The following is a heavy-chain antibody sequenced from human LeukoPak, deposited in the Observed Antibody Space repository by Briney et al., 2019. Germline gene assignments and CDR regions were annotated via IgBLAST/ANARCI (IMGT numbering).Heavy chain of an antibody. D-gene: IGHD3-10*01. CDR1: GYTFTDYY. V-gene: IGHV1-2*06. CDR2: INPNSGGT. J-gene: IGHJ4*02. Sequence: ASVKVSCKASGYTFTDYYIHWVRQAPGQGLEWMGRINPNSGGTNYAQKFQGRVTLTRDTSMSTAYMELSRLRSDDTAVYFCARTYYYGSGIHFDYWGQGTLVTVSS. CDR3: ARTYYYGSGIHFDY.